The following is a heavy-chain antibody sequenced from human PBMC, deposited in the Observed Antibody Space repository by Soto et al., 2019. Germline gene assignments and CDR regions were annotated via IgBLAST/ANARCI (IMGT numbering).Heavy chain of an antibody. CDR2: INAGNGNT. V-gene: IGHV1-3*01. Sequence: ASVKVSCKASGYTFTSYAMHWVRQAPGQRLEWMGWINAGNGNTKYSQKFQGRVTITRDTSASTAYMELSSLRSEDTAVYYCARRAYGDYYFDYWAQGTLVTVSS. CDR3: ARRAYGDYYFDY. CDR1: GYTFTSYA. D-gene: IGHD4-17*01. J-gene: IGHJ4*02.